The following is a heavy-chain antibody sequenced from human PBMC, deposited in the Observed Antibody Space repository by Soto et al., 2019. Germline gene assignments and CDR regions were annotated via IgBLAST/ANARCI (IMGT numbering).Heavy chain of an antibody. CDR1: GYTFTSYG. Sequence: ASVKVSCKASGYTFTSYGISWVRQAPGQGLEWMGWIRAYNGNTNYAQKLQGRVTMTTDTSTSTAYMELRSLRSDDTAVYYCARVPHPAEYFQHWGQGTLVTVSS. J-gene: IGHJ1*01. V-gene: IGHV1-18*01. CDR2: IRAYNGNT. CDR3: ARVPHPAEYFQH.